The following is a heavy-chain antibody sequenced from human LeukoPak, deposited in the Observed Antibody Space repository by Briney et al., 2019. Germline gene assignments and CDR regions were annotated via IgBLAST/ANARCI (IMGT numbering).Heavy chain of an antibody. CDR1: GGSISSSSYY. J-gene: IGHJ4*02. CDR3: ARGQVGARFDY. D-gene: IGHD1-26*01. Sequence: SETLSLTCTVSGGSISSSSYYWGWIRQPPGKGLEWIGYIYYSGSTNYNPSLKSRVTISVDTSKNQFSLKLSSVTAADTAVYYCARGQVGARFDYWGQGTLVTVSS. CDR2: IYYSGST. V-gene: IGHV4-61*05.